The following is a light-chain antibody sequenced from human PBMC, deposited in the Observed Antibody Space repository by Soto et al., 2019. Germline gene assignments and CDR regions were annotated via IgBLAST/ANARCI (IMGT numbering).Light chain of an antibody. CDR1: QSISSY. CDR3: QQSYTTPWT. CDR2: AAS. J-gene: IGKJ1*01. Sequence: IQMTQSPSSLSTSVGERVSLSCRASQSISSYLNWYKQKPGKAPKIMSYAASSLQSGVPSRLSGSGSGTDFTLAISSLQPEDFATYFCQQSYTTPWTFGQGTKVDI. V-gene: IGKV1-39*01.